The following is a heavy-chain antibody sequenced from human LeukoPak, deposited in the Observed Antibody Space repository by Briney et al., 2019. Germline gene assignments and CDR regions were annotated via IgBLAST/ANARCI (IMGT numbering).Heavy chain of an antibody. D-gene: IGHD6-19*01. Sequence: PSETLSLTRAVYGGSLSDYYSSWIRQPPGKGLEWIGEINHSGSTNYHPPLKSRVTISVHTPKIQFSLKLSSVTAADTAVYYCARGIYNSVDYWGQGTRVTVSS. CDR2: INHSGST. CDR1: GGSLSDYY. CDR3: ARGIYNSVDY. V-gene: IGHV4-34*01. J-gene: IGHJ4*02.